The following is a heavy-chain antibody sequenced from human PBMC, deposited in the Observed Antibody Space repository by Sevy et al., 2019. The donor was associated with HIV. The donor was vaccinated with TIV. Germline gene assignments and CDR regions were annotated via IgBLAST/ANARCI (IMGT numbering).Heavy chain of an antibody. D-gene: IGHD6-25*01. J-gene: IGHJ4*02. CDR3: AAAAGTDVLGYYFGS. V-gene: IGHV4-4*02. Sequence: SETLSLTCSVSGDSIISSHWWSWVRQTPGKGLEWIGDMYHRGTTNYNPSPKGRVIISVDKSKNQFSLKLTSVTAADTAVYYCAAAAGTDVLGYYFGSWGQGTQVTVSS. CDR1: GDSIISSHW. CDR2: MYHRGTT.